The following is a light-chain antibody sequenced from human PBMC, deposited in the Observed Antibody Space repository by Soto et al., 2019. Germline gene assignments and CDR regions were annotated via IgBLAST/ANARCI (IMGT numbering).Light chain of an antibody. V-gene: IGLV2-11*01. CDR1: SSDVGGYNY. CDR2: DVT. J-gene: IGLJ2*01. CDR3: CSYAGNYILV. Sequence: QSALTQPRSVSGSPGQSVTISCTGTSSDVGGYNYVSWYQHHPGKAPKLMIYDVTKRPSGVPDRFSGSKSGNTASLTISGLQAEDEADYYCCSYAGNYILVFGVGTKLTVL.